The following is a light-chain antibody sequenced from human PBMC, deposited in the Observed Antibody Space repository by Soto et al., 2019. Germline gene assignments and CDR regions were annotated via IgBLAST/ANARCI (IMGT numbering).Light chain of an antibody. CDR1: SSNIGAGFP. J-gene: IGLJ1*01. CDR2: GNN. V-gene: IGLV1-40*01. Sequence: QSVLTQPPSVSGAPGQMVTISCTGSSSNIGAGFPVNWYQQLPGTAPKLIIYGNNNRPSGVPDRFSGSKSGTSGSLAITGLQAEDEAEYYCQSDHSGPRGLFGTGTKLTVL. CDR3: QSDHSGPRGL.